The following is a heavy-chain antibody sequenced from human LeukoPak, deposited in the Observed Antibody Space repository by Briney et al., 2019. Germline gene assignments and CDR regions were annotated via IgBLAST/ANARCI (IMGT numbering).Heavy chain of an antibody. V-gene: IGHV3-21*01. Sequence: PGGSLRLSCAASGFTFSSYSVNWVRQAPGKGLEWVSSISSSSYIYYADSVKGRFTISRDNAKNSLYLQMNSLRAEDTAVYYCARDLQGKHAFDIWGQGTMVTVSS. J-gene: IGHJ3*02. CDR3: ARDLQGKHAFDI. CDR1: GFTFSSYS. CDR2: ISSSSYI.